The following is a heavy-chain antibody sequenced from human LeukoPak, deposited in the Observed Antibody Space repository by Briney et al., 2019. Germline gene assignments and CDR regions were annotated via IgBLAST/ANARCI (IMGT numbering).Heavy chain of an antibody. CDR1: GFTFNNYG. CDR2: ISYDGSDK. V-gene: IGHV3-30*18. Sequence: GGSLRLSCAASGFTFNNYGKHWVRQAPGKGLEWVAVISYDGSDKYYADSVKGRFTISRDNSKNTLYLQLNNLRTEDTAVYFCAKVDYWGQGTLVTVSS. CDR3: AKVDY. J-gene: IGHJ4*02.